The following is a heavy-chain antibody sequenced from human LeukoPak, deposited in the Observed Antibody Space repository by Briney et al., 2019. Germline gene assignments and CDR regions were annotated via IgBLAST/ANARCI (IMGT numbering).Heavy chain of an antibody. Sequence: GGSLRLSCAASGFTFSTYDMHWVRQAPGKGLEWVAIISYDGSDKYYADSVKGRFTISRDNAKNSLYLQMNSLRAEDTAVYYCARQVAATDFDFWGQGTLVTVSS. CDR3: ARQVAATDFDF. V-gene: IGHV3-30*03. CDR2: ISYDGSDK. CDR1: GFTFSTYD. D-gene: IGHD2-15*01. J-gene: IGHJ4*02.